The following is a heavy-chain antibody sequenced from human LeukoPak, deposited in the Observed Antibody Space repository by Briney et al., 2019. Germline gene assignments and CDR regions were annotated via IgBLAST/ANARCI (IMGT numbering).Heavy chain of an antibody. V-gene: IGHV1-8*03. Sequence: ASVKVSCKASGYTFTSYGISWVRQATGQGLEWMGWVSPNSGNRGYAQKFQGRLTITRNTSISTAYLDLSSLRSDDTAVYYCARGTISGSRSFDPWGQGTLVTVSS. CDR3: ARGTISGSRSFDP. CDR2: VSPNSGNR. D-gene: IGHD3-9*01. CDR1: GYTFTSYG. J-gene: IGHJ5*02.